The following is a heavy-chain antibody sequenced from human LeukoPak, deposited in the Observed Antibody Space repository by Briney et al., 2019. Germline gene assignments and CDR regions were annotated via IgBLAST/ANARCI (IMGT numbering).Heavy chain of an antibody. V-gene: IGHV3-33*01. J-gene: IGHJ4*02. D-gene: IGHD6-19*01. CDR1: GFTFSSYG. CDR3: ARDSPIAVAGKLDY. CDR2: IWYDGSNK. Sequence: PGRSLRLSCAASGFTFSSYGMHWVRQAPGKGLEWVAVIWYDGSNKYYADSVKGRFTISRDNSKNTLYLQMNSLRAEDTAVYYCARDSPIAVAGKLDYWGQGTLVTVSS.